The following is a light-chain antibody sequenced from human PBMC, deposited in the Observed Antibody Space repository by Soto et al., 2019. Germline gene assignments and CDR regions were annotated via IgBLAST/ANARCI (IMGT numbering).Light chain of an antibody. J-gene: IGKJ1*01. V-gene: IGKV3-11*01. CDR2: DAS. Sequence: EILMTQSPATLSVSPGERATLSYRASQSVNSNFAWYQQKPGQAPTLLIHDASNRATGIPARFSGSGSGTDFTLTISSLEPEDFAVYYCQQRSNWPRTFGQGTKVDI. CDR3: QQRSNWPRT. CDR1: QSVNSN.